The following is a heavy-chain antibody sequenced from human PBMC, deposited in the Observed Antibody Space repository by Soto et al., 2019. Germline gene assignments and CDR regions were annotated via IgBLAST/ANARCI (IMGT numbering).Heavy chain of an antibody. J-gene: IGHJ3*02. D-gene: IGHD3-3*01. V-gene: IGHV4-34*01. CDR2: INHSGST. CDR1: GGSFSGYY. CDR3: ARYYDFWSGSAFDI. Sequence: SETLSLTCAVYGGSFSGYYWSWIRQPPGKGLEWIGEINHSGSTNYNPSLKSRVTISVDTSKNQFSLKLSSVTAADTAVYYCARYYDFWSGSAFDIWGQGTMVTVSS.